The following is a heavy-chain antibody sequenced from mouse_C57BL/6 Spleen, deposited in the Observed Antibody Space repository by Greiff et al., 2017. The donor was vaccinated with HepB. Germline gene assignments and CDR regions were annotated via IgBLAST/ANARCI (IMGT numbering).Heavy chain of an antibody. Sequence: QVQLQQSGAELVRPGASVTLSCKASGYTFTDYEMHWVKQTPVHGLEWIGAIDPETGGTAYNQKFKGKAILTADKSSSTAYMELRSLTSEDSAVYYCTRGGTTVVARGVMYYWGQGTSVTVSS. V-gene: IGHV1-15*01. CDR2: IDPETGGT. CDR1: GYTFTDYE. D-gene: IGHD1-1*01. CDR3: TRGGTTVVARGVMYY. J-gene: IGHJ4*01.